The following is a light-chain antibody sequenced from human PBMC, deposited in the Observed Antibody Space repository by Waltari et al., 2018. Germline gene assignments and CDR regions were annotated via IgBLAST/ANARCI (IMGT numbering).Light chain of an antibody. V-gene: IGLV2-14*03. CDR3: SSYASSSTVV. Sequence: QSALTQPASVTGSPGQSVTISCTGTSSDIGVYNFVSWYHQHPGKAPNLMIYDVTNRPSGVSDRFSASQSGNTVSLTISGLQAEDEGDYYCSSYASSSTVVFGGGTKLTVL. CDR1: SSDIGVYNF. CDR2: DVT. J-gene: IGLJ2*01.